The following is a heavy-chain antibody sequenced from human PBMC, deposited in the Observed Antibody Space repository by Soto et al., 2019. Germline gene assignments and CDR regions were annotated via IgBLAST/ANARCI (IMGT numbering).Heavy chain of an antibody. CDR3: ARVVDYYDPYYYYGMDV. J-gene: IGHJ6*02. D-gene: IGHD3-22*01. CDR1: GFTFSSYS. V-gene: IGHV3-21*01. Sequence: EVPLVESGGGLVKPGGSLRLSCAASGFTFSSYSMNWVRQAPGKGLEWVSSISSSSSYIYYADSVKGRFTISRDNAKNSLYLQINSLRAEDTAVYYCARVVDYYDPYYYYGMDVWGQGTTVTVSS. CDR2: ISSSSSYI.